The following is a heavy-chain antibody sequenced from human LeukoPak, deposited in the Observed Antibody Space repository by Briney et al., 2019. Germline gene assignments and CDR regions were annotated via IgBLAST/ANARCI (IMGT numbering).Heavy chain of an antibody. Sequence: GGSLRLSCAVSGITLSNYGMSWVRQAPGKGLEWVAGISGSGGGTVYTDSVKGRFTISRDNPKNTLYLQMNSLRAEDTAVYFCAKRGVVIRVVLVGFHKEAYYFDSWGQGALVTVSS. CDR2: ISGSGGGT. CDR3: AKRGVVIRVVLVGFHKEAYYFDS. V-gene: IGHV3-23*01. J-gene: IGHJ4*02. CDR1: GITLSNYG. D-gene: IGHD3-10*01.